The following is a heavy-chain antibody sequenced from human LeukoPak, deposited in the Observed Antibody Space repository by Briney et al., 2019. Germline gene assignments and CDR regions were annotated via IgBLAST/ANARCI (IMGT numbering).Heavy chain of an antibody. Sequence: GEALKISCQGSGYKSTSYWIGWVRHMPGKGREWMGVIFPGDVNTRYIPSFQCLVTISADTPINTVYLQWNNLKASDTGMYYCAREGYGSGDVWGQGTLVAVS. V-gene: IGHV5-51*04. CDR1: GYKSTSYW. CDR2: IFPGDVNT. CDR3: AREGYGSGDV. J-gene: IGHJ4*02. D-gene: IGHD3-10*01.